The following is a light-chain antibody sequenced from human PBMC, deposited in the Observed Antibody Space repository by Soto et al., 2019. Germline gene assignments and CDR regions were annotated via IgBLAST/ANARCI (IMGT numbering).Light chain of an antibody. CDR1: SSDIGDYNS. J-gene: IGLJ1*01. CDR2: EVS. Sequence: QPVLTQPASVSGSPGQSITISCTGTSSDIGDYNSVSWYQQHPGKAPKLIIYEVSHRPSGVSNRFSGSKSGNTASLTISGLQADDEADYYCNSFTTSTTPYVFGTGTKVTVL. V-gene: IGLV2-14*03. CDR3: NSFTTSTTPYV.